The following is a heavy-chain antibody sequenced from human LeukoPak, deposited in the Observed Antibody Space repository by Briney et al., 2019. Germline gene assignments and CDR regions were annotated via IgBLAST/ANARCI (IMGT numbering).Heavy chain of an antibody. CDR2: INNDGRST. V-gene: IGHV3-74*01. J-gene: IGHJ4*02. Sequence: GGSLRLSCAASGFTFSSHWVHWVRQAPGKGLVWVSHINNDGRSTRYADSVKGRFTISRDNAKNTVYLQMNSLRAEDTAVYYCARFRTWGDKAFDYWGQGTLVTVSS. CDR3: ARFRTWGDKAFDY. CDR1: GFTFSSHW. D-gene: IGHD2-21*02.